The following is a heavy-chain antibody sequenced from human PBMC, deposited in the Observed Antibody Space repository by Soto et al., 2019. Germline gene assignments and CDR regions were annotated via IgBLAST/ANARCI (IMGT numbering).Heavy chain of an antibody. CDR1: GFTFSNYD. Sequence: GGSLRLSCAASGFTFSNYDMHWVRQVTGKGLEWVSGITTAGDTYYPGSVKGRFTISREKAKNSLYLQMNSLSAGDTAVYYCAKSQKGTLPRGCFDPWGQGTLVTV. D-gene: IGHD3-10*01. V-gene: IGHV3-13*01. J-gene: IGHJ5*02. CDR2: ITTAGDT. CDR3: AKSQKGTLPRGCFDP.